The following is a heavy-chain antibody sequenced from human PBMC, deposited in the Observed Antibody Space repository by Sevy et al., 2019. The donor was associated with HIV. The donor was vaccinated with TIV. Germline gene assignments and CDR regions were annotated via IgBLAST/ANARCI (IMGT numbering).Heavy chain of an antibody. CDR3: ARDRDYGMDV. V-gene: IGHV4-34*01. CDR2: INHSGST. CDR1: GGSFSGYY. Sequence: SDTLSLTCAVYGGSFSGYYWSWIRQPPGKGLEWIGEINHSGSTNYNPSLKSRVTISVDTSKNQFSLKLSSVTAADTAVYYCARDRDYGMDVWGQGTTVTVSS. J-gene: IGHJ6*02.